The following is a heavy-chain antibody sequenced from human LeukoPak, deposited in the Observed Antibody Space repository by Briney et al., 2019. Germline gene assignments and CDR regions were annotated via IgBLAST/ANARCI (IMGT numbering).Heavy chain of an antibody. CDR1: GFTFSNYG. CDR3: AREKDDAFDI. CDR2: IWYDGSRY. V-gene: IGHV3-33*01. Sequence: GRSLRLSCAASGFTFSNYGVHWVRQAPGKGLEWVAVIWYDGSRYYYADSVKGRFTISRDNSKNTLYLQMNSLRAEDTAVYHCAREKDDAFDIWGQGTMVTVSS. J-gene: IGHJ3*02.